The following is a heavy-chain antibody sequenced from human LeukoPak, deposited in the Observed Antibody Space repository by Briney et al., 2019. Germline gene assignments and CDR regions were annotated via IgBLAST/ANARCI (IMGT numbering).Heavy chain of an antibody. CDR3: ARDSSSWYYYYYYYMDV. J-gene: IGHJ6*03. D-gene: IGHD6-13*01. V-gene: IGHV1-69*01. CDR1: GGTFSSYA. CDR2: IIPIFGTA. Sequence: SXXVSCKASGGTFSSYAISWVRQAPGQGLEWVGGIIPIFGTANYAQKFQGRVTINAQESTSKAYMEVSSVRSENRAVYCCARDSSSWYYYYYYYMDVWGKGTTVTVSS.